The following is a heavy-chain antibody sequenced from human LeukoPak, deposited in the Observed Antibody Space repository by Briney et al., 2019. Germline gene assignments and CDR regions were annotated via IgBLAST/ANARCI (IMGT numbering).Heavy chain of an antibody. D-gene: IGHD6-19*01. Sequence: GGSLRLSCTASGFRFGGYSIHWVRQAPGKGLEWLSYISVSGTIHADSVMGRVTVSRDNAKNSLYLQMNSLRAEDTAVYYCARVPRGAVAGTTLGGQGTLVTVSS. J-gene: IGHJ4*02. CDR2: ISVSGT. CDR1: GFRFGGYS. CDR3: ARVPRGAVAGTTL. V-gene: IGHV3-48*04.